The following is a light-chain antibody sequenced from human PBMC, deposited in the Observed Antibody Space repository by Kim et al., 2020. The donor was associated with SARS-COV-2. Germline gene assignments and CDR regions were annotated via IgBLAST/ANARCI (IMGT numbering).Light chain of an antibody. CDR3: GAWDDSLDVVV. J-gene: IGLJ2*01. CDR2: SNS. V-gene: IGLV1-44*01. CDR1: SSNIGSSS. Sequence: QSVVTQPPSASGTPGQKVTFSCSGSSSNIGSSSVYWYQQLPGTAPKILIYSNSKRPSGVPDRFSGSKSGTSASLAISGLQTGDEADYYCGAWDDSLDVVVFGGGTQLTVL.